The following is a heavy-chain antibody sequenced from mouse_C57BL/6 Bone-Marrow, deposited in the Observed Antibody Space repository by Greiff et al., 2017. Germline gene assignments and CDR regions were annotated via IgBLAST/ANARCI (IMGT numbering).Heavy chain of an antibody. J-gene: IGHJ3*01. V-gene: IGHV5-4*03. CDR1: GFTFSSYA. CDR3: ARGGYGSSFFAY. CDR2: ISDGGSYT. Sequence: EVKVVESGGGLVKPGGSLKLSCAASGFTFSSYAMSWVRQTPEKRLEWVATISDGGSYTYYPDNVKGRFTISRDNAKNNLYLQMSHLKSEDTAMYYCARGGYGSSFFAYWGQGTLVTVSA. D-gene: IGHD1-1*01.